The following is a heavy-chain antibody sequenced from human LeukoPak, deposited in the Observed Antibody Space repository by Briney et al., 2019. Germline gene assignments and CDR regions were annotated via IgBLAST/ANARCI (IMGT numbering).Heavy chain of an antibody. D-gene: IGHD2-21*02. CDR1: GGSISSGCYS. V-gene: IGHV4-31*03. Sequence: SQTLSLTCTVSGGSISSGCYSWSWIRQHPGKGLEWVGYIYYSGSTYYNPSLKSRVTISVDTSKNQFSLKLSSVTAADTAVYYCSTRESYCGGDCYSYWGQGTLVTVSS. CDR2: IYYSGST. CDR3: STRESYCGGDCYSY. J-gene: IGHJ4*02.